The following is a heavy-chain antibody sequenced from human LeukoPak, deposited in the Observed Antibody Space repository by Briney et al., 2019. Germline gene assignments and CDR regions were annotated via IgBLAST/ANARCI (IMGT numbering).Heavy chain of an antibody. CDR3: ARDLFSSSWYVIVYYYGMDV. CDR1: GYTFTGYY. Sequence: ASVKVSCKASGYTFTGYYMHWVRQAPGQGLEWMGWINPNSGGTNYAQKFQGRVTMTRDTSISTAYMELGRLRSDDTAVYYCARDLFSSSWYVIVYYYGMDVWGQGTTVTVSS. CDR2: INPNSGGT. D-gene: IGHD6-13*01. J-gene: IGHJ6*02. V-gene: IGHV1-2*02.